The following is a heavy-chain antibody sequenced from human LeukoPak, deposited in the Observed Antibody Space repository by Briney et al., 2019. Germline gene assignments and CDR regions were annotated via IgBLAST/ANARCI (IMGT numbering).Heavy chain of an antibody. D-gene: IGHD6-13*01. J-gene: IGHJ4*02. Sequence: NAGGSLRLSCAASGLPFSSYSMNWVRHAPGKGLEWVSSISSSSSYIYYADSVKGRFTISRDNAKNSLYLQMNSLRAEDTAVYYCARGIAAAGFDYWGQGTLVTVSS. CDR3: ARGIAAAGFDY. CDR2: ISSSSSYI. CDR1: GLPFSSYS. V-gene: IGHV3-21*01.